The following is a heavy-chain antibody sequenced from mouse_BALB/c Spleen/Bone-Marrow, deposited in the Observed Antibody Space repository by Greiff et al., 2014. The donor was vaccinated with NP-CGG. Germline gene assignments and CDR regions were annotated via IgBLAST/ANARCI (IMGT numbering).Heavy chain of an antibody. D-gene: IGHD2-4*01. CDR2: IDPANGNS. CDR3: ARSMGDYDGYFDV. V-gene: IGHV14-3*02. CDR1: GFNIKDTY. Sequence: EVQRVESGAELMKPGASVKLSCTASGFNIKDTYIHWVKQRPEQGLEWIGRIDPANGNSKYDPKFQGKATITADTSSNAAYLQLSSLTSEDTAVYYCARSMGDYDGYFDVWGAGTTVTVSS. J-gene: IGHJ1*01.